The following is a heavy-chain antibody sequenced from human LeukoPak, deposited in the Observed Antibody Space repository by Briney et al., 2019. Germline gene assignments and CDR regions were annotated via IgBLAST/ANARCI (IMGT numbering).Heavy chain of an antibody. V-gene: IGHV3-23*01. Sequence: AQSLTLSCTPSGSTFRSYAMTWIRQAPGNWLDWVSTIIGSGDSTDYADYVKGRFTISRDNSKNMLYLQMNSLRAEDTAVYYCAKGYIISGESRSRSSFDYWGQGTLVTVSS. CDR3: AKGYIISGESRSRSSFDY. CDR2: IIGSGDST. J-gene: IGHJ4*02. CDR1: GSTFRSYA. D-gene: IGHD3-10*01.